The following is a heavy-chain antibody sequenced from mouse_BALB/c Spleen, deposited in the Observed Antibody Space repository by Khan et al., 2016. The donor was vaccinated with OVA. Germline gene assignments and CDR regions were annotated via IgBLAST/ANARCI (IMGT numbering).Heavy chain of an antibody. V-gene: IGHV5-6*01. J-gene: IGHJ4*01. Sequence: EVELVESGGDLVKPGGSLKLSCAASGFTFSNYGMSWVRQTPDKRLEWVAIISTSGSYTSYPDSVQGRFTISRDNAKNTLYLQMSSLKSEDTAIYYCARCLYGSSYDYYAMDYWGQGTSVTVSS. CDR3: ARCLYGSSYDYYAMDY. CDR1: GFTFSNYG. D-gene: IGHD1-1*01. CDR2: ISTSGSYT.